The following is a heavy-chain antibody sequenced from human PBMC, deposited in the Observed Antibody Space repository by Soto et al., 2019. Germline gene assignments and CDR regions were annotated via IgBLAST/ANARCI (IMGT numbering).Heavy chain of an antibody. D-gene: IGHD5-12*01. V-gene: IGHV4-31*03. CDR2: IYYSGST. CDR1: GGSISSGGYY. Sequence: SETLSLTCTVSGGSISSGGYYWSWIRQHPGKGLEWIGYIYYSGSTYYNPSLKSRVTISVDTSKNQFSLKLSSVTAADTAVYYCARDRLSAATIKNWYFDLWGRGTLVTVSS. CDR3: ARDRLSAATIKNWYFDL. J-gene: IGHJ2*01.